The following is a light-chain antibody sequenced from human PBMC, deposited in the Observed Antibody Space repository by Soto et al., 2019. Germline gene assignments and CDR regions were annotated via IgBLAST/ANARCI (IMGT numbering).Light chain of an antibody. V-gene: IGLV2-14*01. CDR2: EVS. CDR3: SSYTSSSTRV. J-gene: IGLJ1*01. CDR1: NSDVGGYTY. Sequence: QSALTQPASVSGSPGLSITISCTGTNSDVGGYTYVSWYQQHPGKAPKLLIYEVSNRPSGVSNRFSGSKSGNTASLTISGLQAEDEADYYCSSYTSSSTRVFGPGTQLTVL.